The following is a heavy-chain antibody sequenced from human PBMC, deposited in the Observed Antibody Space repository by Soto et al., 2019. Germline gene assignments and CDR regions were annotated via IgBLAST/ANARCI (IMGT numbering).Heavy chain of an antibody. V-gene: IGHV4-34*01. CDR1: GGSFSGYY. CDR3: ASQGIAAAGTDY. Sequence: SETLSLTCAVYGGSFSGYYWSWIRQPPGKGLEWIGEINHSGSTNYNPSLKSRVTISVDTSKNQFSLKLSSVTAADTAVYYCASQGIAAAGTDYWGQGTLVTVSS. CDR2: INHSGST. D-gene: IGHD6-13*01. J-gene: IGHJ4*02.